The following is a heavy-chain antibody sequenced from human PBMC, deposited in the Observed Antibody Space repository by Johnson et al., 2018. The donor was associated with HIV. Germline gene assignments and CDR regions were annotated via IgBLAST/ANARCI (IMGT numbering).Heavy chain of an antibody. CDR2: ISYSGSDT. D-gene: IGHD3-9*01. CDR1: GFSFSTYN. J-gene: IGHJ3*02. Sequence: QMLLVESGGGVVQPGRSLRLSCAASGFSFSTYNMHWVRHAPGRGLEWVAFISYSGSDTYYVDSVKGRFTVSRDNSKNTLYLQMNSLRAEDTAVYYCARAAYVHYDILTGPPLEDAFDIWGQGTMVTVSS. V-gene: IGHV3-30*03. CDR3: ARAAYVHYDILTGPPLEDAFDI.